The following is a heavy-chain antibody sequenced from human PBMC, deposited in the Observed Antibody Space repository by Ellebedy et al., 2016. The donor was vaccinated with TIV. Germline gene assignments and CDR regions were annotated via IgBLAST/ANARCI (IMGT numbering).Heavy chain of an antibody. CDR2: ISGSGGST. CDR3: ASHLPWELDYFDY. J-gene: IGHJ4*02. D-gene: IGHD1-26*01. CDR1: GFTFSSYA. V-gene: IGHV3-23*01. Sequence: GESLKISXAASGFTFSSYAMSWVRQAPGKGLEWVSAISGSGGSTYYADSVKGRFTISRDNSKNTLYLQMNSLRAEDTAVYYCASHLPWELDYFDYWGQGTLVTVSS.